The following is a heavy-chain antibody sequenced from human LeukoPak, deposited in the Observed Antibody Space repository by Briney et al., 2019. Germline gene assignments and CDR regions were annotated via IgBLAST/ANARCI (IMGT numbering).Heavy chain of an antibody. CDR3: ARERPYDSSGYYPPACYMDV. V-gene: IGHV1-24*01. CDR1: GYTLTELS. D-gene: IGHD3-22*01. CDR2: FDPEDGET. J-gene: IGHJ6*03. Sequence: GASVKVSCKVSGYTLTELSMHWVRQAPGKGLEWMGGFDPEDGETIYAQKFQGRVTMTEDTSTDTAYMELSSLRSEDTAVYYCARERPYDSSGYYPPACYMDVWGKGTTVTVSS.